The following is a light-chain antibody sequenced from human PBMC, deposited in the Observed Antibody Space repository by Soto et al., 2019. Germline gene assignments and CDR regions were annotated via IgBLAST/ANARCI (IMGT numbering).Light chain of an antibody. CDR3: QQYHRSSRT. V-gene: IGKV1-5*03. CDR1: QSISTW. CDR2: KAS. Sequence: DIQMTQSPSTLSASVGDRVTITCRASQSISTWLAWYQQKPGKAPKLLIQKASTLQSGVPSRFGGGGSGTEFTLTISNLQPEDFATYYCQQYHRSSRTFGQGTKVDIK. J-gene: IGKJ1*01.